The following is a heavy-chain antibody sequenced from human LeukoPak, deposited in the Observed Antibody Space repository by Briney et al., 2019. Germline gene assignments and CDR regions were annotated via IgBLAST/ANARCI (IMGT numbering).Heavy chain of an antibody. V-gene: IGHV3-74*01. CDR2: IKDDGSHT. Sequence: PGGSLRLSCAASGFTFSSHWMHWVRQAPGKGLVWVSRIKDDGSHTNYADSVKGRFTISRDNAKNTLSLQRNSLRAEDTAVYYCARGSGIITGIDEWGQGTLVTVSS. J-gene: IGHJ4*02. CDR1: GFTFSSHW. D-gene: IGHD6-25*01. CDR3: ARGSGIITGIDE.